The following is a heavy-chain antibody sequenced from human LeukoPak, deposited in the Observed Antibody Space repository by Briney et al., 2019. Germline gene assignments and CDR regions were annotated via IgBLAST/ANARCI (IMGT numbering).Heavy chain of an antibody. Sequence: PSETLSLTCTVSGGSINSGGYYWSWIRQHPGKGLEWIGYIYYNGATYYKPSLQSQFTISLDTSKNQFSLRLRSATAADTAVYYCARELEMGTYYFDYWGQGTLVTVSS. D-gene: IGHD5-24*01. V-gene: IGHV4-31*01. CDR3: ARELEMGTYYFDY. CDR1: GGSINSGGYY. J-gene: IGHJ4*02. CDR2: IYYNGAT.